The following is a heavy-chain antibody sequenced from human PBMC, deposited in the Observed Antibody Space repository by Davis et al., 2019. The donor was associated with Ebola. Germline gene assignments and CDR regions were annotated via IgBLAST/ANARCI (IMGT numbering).Heavy chain of an antibody. Sequence: SETLSLTCAVYGGSFSGYYWSWIRQPPGKGLEWIGEINHSGSTNYNPSLKSRVTISVDTSKNQFSLKLSSVTAADTAVYYCARSNYGSGSYDSWGQGALVTVSS. CDR2: INHSGST. CDR3: ARSNYGSGSYDS. CDR1: GGSFSGYY. D-gene: IGHD3-10*01. J-gene: IGHJ5*01. V-gene: IGHV4-34*01.